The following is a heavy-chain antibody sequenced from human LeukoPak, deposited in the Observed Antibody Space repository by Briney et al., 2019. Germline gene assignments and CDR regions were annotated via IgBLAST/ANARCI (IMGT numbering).Heavy chain of an antibody. CDR2: IHYSGST. CDR1: GGSFSGYY. V-gene: IGHV4-59*01. Sequence: SETLSLTCAVYGGSFSGYYWSWIRQPPGKGLEWIGYIHYSGSTNYNPSLKSRVTISVDTSKNQFSLRLSSVTAADTAVYYCARDGYSGSSLFDYWGQGTLVTVSS. CDR3: ARDGYSGSSLFDY. D-gene: IGHD1-26*01. J-gene: IGHJ4*02.